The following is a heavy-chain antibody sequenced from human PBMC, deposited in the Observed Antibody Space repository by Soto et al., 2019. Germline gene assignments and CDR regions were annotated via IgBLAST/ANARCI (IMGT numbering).Heavy chain of an antibody. CDR3: ARTPAYQLLPRNWFYP. J-gene: IGHJ5*02. CDR2: MNPNRGNT. CDR1: GYTFTSYD. V-gene: IGHV1-8*01. Sequence: VQLVQSGAEVKQPGASVKVSCKASGYTFTSYDINWVRQAPGQGLEWMGWMNPNRGNTGYAQTFQGRVTMTRNTCISTAYMELSSLRSEDTAVDYCARTPAYQLLPRNWFYPWGQGTLVTVSS. D-gene: IGHD2-2*01.